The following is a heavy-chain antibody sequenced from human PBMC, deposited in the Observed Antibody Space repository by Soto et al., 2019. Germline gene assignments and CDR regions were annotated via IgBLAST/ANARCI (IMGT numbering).Heavy chain of an antibody. D-gene: IGHD5-18*01. CDR2: IIPIFGTA. Sequence: SVKVSCKASGGTFSSYAISWVREAPGQGLEWMGGIIPIFGTANYAQKFQGRVTITADKSTSTAYMELSSLRSEDTAVYYCARGKVDTAMIGLGYYYYYGMDVWGQGTTVTVSS. V-gene: IGHV1-69*06. CDR1: GGTFSSYA. CDR3: ARGKVDTAMIGLGYYYYYGMDV. J-gene: IGHJ6*02.